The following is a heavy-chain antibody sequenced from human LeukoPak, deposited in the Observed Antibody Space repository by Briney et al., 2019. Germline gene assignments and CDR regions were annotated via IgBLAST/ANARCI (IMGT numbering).Heavy chain of an antibody. J-gene: IGHJ2*01. V-gene: IGHV4-31*03. D-gene: IGHD2-2*01. CDR2: IYYSGST. CDR3: ARSGYCSSTSCPRYWYFDL. CDR1: GGSISSGGYY. Sequence: SQTLSLTCTVSGGSISSGGYYWSWIRQHPGKGLEWIGYIYYSGSTYYNPSLKSRVTISVDTSKNQFSLKLSSVTAADTAVYYCARSGYCSSTSCPRYWYFDLWGRGTLATVSS.